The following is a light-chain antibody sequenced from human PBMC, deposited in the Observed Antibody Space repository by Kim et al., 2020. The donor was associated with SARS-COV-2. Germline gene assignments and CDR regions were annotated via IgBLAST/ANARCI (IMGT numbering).Light chain of an antibody. CDR3: LQHSTYPIT. CDR1: QDIRND. V-gene: IGKV1-17*01. J-gene: IGKJ5*01. Sequence: ASVGDRVTNTCRASQDIRNDLGWYQQNPGRAPKRLIYGASSLQSGVPSRFSGSGSGTEFTLTISSVQPEDFATYFCLQHSTYPITFGQGTRLVIK. CDR2: GAS.